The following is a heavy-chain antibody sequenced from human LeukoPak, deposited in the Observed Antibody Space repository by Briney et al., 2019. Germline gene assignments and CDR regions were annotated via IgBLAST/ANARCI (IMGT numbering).Heavy chain of an antibody. V-gene: IGHV3-21*01. D-gene: IGHD3-10*02. CDR2: ISSSSSYI. Sequence: GGSLRLSCTVSGFTVSSNSMSWVRQAPGKGLEWVSSISSSSSYIYYADSVKGRFTISRDNAKNSLYLQMNSLRAEDTAVYYCAELGITMIGGVWGKGTTVTISS. CDR1: GFTVSSNS. J-gene: IGHJ6*04. CDR3: AELGITMIGGV.